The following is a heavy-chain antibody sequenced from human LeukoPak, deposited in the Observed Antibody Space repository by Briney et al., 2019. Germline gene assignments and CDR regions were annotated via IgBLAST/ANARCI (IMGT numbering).Heavy chain of an antibody. CDR1: GFTFSTYS. Sequence: PGGSLRLSSAASGFTFSTYSMNWVRQAPGKGLEWVSCISTRSTYIYYADSVKGRFTISRDNAKNSLYLQMNSLRAEDTAVYYCARDKAHLAAAGFIDYWGQGTLVTVSS. J-gene: IGHJ4*02. V-gene: IGHV3-21*01. D-gene: IGHD6-13*01. CDR3: ARDKAHLAAAGFIDY. CDR2: ISTRSTYI.